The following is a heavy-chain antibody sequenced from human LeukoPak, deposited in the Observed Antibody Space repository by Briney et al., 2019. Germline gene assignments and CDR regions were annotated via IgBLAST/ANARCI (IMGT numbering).Heavy chain of an antibody. CDR2: IIPIFGTA. CDR1: GGTFSSYA. J-gene: IGHJ4*02. CDR3: AKSKRGMGTAFDY. V-gene: IGHV1-69*05. Sequence: SVKVSCKASGGTFSSYAISWVRQAPGQGLEWMGGIIPIFGTANYAQKFQGRVTITTDESTSTAYMELSSLRSEDTAVYYCAKSKRGMGTAFDYWGQGTLVTVSS. D-gene: IGHD5-18*01.